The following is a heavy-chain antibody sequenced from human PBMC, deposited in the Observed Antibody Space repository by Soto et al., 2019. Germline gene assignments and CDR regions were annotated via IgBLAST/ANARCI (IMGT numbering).Heavy chain of an antibody. CDR2: IGRSSGDI. V-gene: IGHV3-48*02. J-gene: IGHJ4*02. Sequence: EVQVVESGGGLVQPGGSLRLSCAASGFTFSSYSMNWVRQAPGKGLEWVSYIGRSSGDISYADSVKGRFTISRDNAKNSLYLQMNSLRDEDTAVYYCARDLDWAFDYWGQGTLVTVSS. CDR3: ARDLDWAFDY. D-gene: IGHD3-9*01. CDR1: GFTFSSYS.